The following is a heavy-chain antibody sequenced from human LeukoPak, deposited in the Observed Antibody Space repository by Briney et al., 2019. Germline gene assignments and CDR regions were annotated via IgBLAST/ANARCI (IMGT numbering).Heavy chain of an antibody. Sequence: GGSLRLSCAASGFTFSSYWMHWVRQAPGKGLVWVSRINSDGSSTSYAGSVKGRFTISRDNAKNTLYLQMNSLRAEDTAVYYCARLYYDFWSGYLYYFDYWGQGTLVTVSS. CDR3: ARLYYDFWSGYLYYFDY. V-gene: IGHV3-74*01. CDR1: GFTFSSYW. CDR2: INSDGSST. D-gene: IGHD3-3*01. J-gene: IGHJ4*02.